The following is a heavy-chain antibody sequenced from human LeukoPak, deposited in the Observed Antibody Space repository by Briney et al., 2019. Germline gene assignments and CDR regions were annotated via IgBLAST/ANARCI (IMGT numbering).Heavy chain of an antibody. CDR2: IQHTGTS. CDR1: GFTFSSYW. Sequence: GSLRLSCAASGFTFSSYWMSWVRQTPGKGLEWIGEIQHTGTSRYNPSLKSRVTISVDKSKNQFSLKMTSVTAADTAVYYCARDGLFGDFGRWGQGTLVTVSS. J-gene: IGHJ4*02. CDR3: ARDGLFGDFGR. V-gene: IGHV4-4*02. D-gene: IGHD4-17*01.